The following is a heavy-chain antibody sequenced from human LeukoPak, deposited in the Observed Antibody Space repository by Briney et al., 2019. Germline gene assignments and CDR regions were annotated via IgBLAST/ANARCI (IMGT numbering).Heavy chain of an antibody. Sequence: PGGSLRLSCAASGFTFSSYSMNWVRQAPGKGLEWVSYISSSSSTIYYADSVKGRFTISRDNAKNSLYLQMNSLRAEDTAVYYCARDLSKYYGSGSPFDYWGQGTLVTVSS. CDR3: ARDLSKYYGSGSPFDY. D-gene: IGHD3-10*01. J-gene: IGHJ4*02. CDR2: ISSSSSTI. V-gene: IGHV3-48*01. CDR1: GFTFSSYS.